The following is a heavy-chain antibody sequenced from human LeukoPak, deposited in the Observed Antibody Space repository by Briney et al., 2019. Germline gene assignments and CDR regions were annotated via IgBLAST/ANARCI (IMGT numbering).Heavy chain of an antibody. D-gene: IGHD3-22*01. CDR1: GYTFTSYY. Sequence: ASVKVSCKASGYTFTSYYMHWVRQAPGQGLEWMGIINPSGGSTSYAQKFQGRVTMTRDTSISTAYMELSRLRSDDTAVYYCARGALITKLPGKEGYWGQGTLVTVSS. CDR2: INPSGGST. J-gene: IGHJ4*02. CDR3: ARGALITKLPGKEGY. V-gene: IGHV1-46*01.